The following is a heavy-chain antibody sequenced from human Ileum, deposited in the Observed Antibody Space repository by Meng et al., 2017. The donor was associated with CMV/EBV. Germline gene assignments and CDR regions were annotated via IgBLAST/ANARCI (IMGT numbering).Heavy chain of an antibody. Sequence: QVQLLQAGAEVKKPGASVKVSGKASGYSFSGYYLQWVRQAPGQGPEWMGWINPKSGRANYAQKFQGRVTLTRDTSISTADMELSSLRSDDTAVYYCARGARVGTSREFYFDYWGPGTLVTVSS. CDR2: INPKSGRA. CDR1: GYSFSGYY. J-gene: IGHJ4*02. CDR3: ARGARVGTSREFYFDY. D-gene: IGHD1-26*01. V-gene: IGHV1-2*02.